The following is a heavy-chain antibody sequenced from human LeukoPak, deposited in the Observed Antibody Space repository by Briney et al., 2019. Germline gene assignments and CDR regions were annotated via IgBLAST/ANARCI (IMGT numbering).Heavy chain of an antibody. V-gene: IGHV1-2*02. J-gene: IGHJ4*02. CDR2: INPNSGGT. Sequence: GASVKVSCKASGYTFTGYYMHWVRQAPGQGLEWMGWINPNSGGTNYAQKFQGRVTMTRDTSISTAYMELSRLRSDDTAVYYCARDLGVVVASAIDYWGQGTLVTVSS. CDR1: GYTFTGYY. CDR3: ARDLGVVVASAIDY. D-gene: IGHD3-22*01.